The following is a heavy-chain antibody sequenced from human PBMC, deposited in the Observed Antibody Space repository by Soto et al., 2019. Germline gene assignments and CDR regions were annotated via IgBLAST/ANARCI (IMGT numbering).Heavy chain of an antibody. CDR2: ISYDGSNK. V-gene: IGHV3-30-3*01. CDR3: ARDLLNWNYRYGIDV. CDR1: GFTFSRYA. Sequence: QVQLVESGGGVVQPGRSLRLSCAASGFTFSRYAMHWVRQAPDKGLEWVAVISYDGSNKYYADSVKGRFTISRDNSKNTLYLQMNSLRAEDTAVYYCARDLLNWNYRYGIDVGGQGTTVTVSS. D-gene: IGHD1-7*01. J-gene: IGHJ6*02.